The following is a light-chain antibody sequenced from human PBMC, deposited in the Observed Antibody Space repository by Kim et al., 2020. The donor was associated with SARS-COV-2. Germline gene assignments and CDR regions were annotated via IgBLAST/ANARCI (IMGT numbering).Light chain of an antibody. J-gene: IGLJ2*01. Sequence: QSVLTQPPSASGTPGQRVTISCSGSTSNIGINTVNWYQQLPGTAPKLLIYSNGQRPSGVPGRFSGSKSGTSASLAIRGLQSEDEADYYCAAWDDSLNGGVFGGGTQLTVL. CDR3: AAWDDSLNGGV. V-gene: IGLV1-44*01. CDR1: TSNIGINT. CDR2: SNG.